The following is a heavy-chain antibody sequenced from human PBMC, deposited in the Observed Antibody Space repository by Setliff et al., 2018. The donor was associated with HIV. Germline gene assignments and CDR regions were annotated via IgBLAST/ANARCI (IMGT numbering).Heavy chain of an antibody. CDR3: ALASIVSTARWNH. Sequence: EASVKVSCKASGYTFSGYYLHRVRRAPGQGLEWMGWINPNSGATNYAQSFQGRVTMTRDTSISTAYMDLSSLTSDDTAVYYCALASIVSTARWNHWGRGTTVTVSS. V-gene: IGHV1-2*02. CDR1: GYTFSGYY. CDR2: INPNSGAT. J-gene: IGHJ4*02. D-gene: IGHD1-26*01.